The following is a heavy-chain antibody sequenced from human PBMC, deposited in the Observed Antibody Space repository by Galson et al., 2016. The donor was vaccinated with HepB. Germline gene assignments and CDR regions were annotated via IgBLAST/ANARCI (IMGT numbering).Heavy chain of an antibody. V-gene: IGHV4-34*01. J-gene: IGHJ4*02. CDR1: DGSLSGYY. D-gene: IGHD4-17*01. Sequence: ETLSLPCGVHDGSLSGYYWSWIRQPPGMGLEWIGETYPGGRTNYNPSLRSRVTIATDTSKSQFSLRLTSVTAADTAVFYCARGPAHGDYSPGDYWGPGTLVTVSS. CDR3: ARGPAHGDYSPGDY. CDR2: TYPGGRT.